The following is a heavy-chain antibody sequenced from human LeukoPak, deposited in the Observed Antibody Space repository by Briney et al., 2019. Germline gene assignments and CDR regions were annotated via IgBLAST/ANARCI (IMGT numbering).Heavy chain of an antibody. Sequence: ASVRVSCKASGYTFTSSEIHWVRQAPGQGLEWMGWINPNSGGTNYAQKFQGRVTMTRDTSISTAYMELSRLRSDDTAVYYCARGRLSPSGYYFDYWAREPWSPSPQ. CDR2: INPNSGGT. J-gene: IGHJ4*02. V-gene: IGHV1-2*02. D-gene: IGHD6-25*01. CDR3: ARGRLSPSGYYFDY. CDR1: GYTFTSSE.